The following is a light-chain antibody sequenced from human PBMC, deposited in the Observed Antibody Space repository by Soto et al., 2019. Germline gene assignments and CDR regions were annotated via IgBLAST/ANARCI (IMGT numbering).Light chain of an antibody. CDR2: KAS. CDR1: QSISSW. V-gene: IGKV1-5*03. Sequence: DLQMTQSPSTLSASVGDRVSITCRASQSISSWLAWYQQKPGKAPKLLIYKASSLESGVPSRFSGSGSGTEFTLTFSSLQPDDFATYYCQQYSSSWYTFGQGTKLEIK. CDR3: QQYSSSWYT. J-gene: IGKJ2*01.